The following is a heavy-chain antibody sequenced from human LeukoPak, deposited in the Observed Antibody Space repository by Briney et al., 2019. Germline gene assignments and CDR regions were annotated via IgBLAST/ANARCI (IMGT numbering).Heavy chain of an antibody. CDR1: GGSICSGSYS. CDR2: IYPRGST. Sequence: PSQTLSLTCAVSGGSICSGSYSWSWIRQPPGKGLEWIGYIYPRGSTYYNPSLKSRVILSLDKTANQFSLNLSYVTAADTAVYYCARFSPRAMGNYLDFWGQGTLVTVSS. V-gene: IGHV4-30-2*01. CDR3: ARFSPRAMGNYLDF. J-gene: IGHJ4*02. D-gene: IGHD7-27*01.